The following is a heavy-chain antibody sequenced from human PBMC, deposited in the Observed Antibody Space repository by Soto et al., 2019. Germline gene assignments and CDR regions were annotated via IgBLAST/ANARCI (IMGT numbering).Heavy chain of an antibody. V-gene: IGHV3-23*01. J-gene: IGHJ3*02. D-gene: IGHD3-22*01. CDR2: ISGSGGST. Sequence: PGGSLRLSCAASGFTFSSYAMSWVRQAPGKELERVSAISGSGGSTYYADSVKGRFTISRDNSKNTLYLQMNSLRAEDTAVYYCAKDLYDSSGYYYVGWGAFDIWGQGTMVTVSS. CDR1: GFTFSSYA. CDR3: AKDLYDSSGYYYVGWGAFDI.